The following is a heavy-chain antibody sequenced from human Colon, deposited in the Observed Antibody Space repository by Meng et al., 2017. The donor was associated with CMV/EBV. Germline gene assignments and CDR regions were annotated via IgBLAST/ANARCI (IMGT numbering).Heavy chain of an antibody. D-gene: IGHD4-11*01. CDR3: ARGQLWLDS. CDR1: SMTLSSYW. CDR2: IKQDGSEI. J-gene: IGHJ5*01. Sequence: GGSLRLSCVVSSMTLSSYWMTWVRQAPGKGLEWVANIKQDGSEISYVDSVKGRFTISRDNAKNSLYLEMNNLRAEDTAVHYCARGQLWLDSWGQGTLVTVSS. V-gene: IGHV3-7*04.